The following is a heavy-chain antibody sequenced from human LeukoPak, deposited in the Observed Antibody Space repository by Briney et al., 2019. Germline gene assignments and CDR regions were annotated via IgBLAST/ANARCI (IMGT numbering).Heavy chain of an antibody. CDR1: GFTFSSYA. J-gene: IGHJ3*02. D-gene: IGHD3-3*01. CDR3: ASITIFGVVIGAFDI. Sequence: GGSLRLSCAASGFTFSSYAMHWVRQAPGKGLEWVAVISYDGSNKYYADSVKGRFTISRDNSKNTLYLQMNSLRAEDTAVYYCASITIFGVVIGAFDIWGQGTMVTVSS. CDR2: ISYDGSNK. V-gene: IGHV3-30-3*01.